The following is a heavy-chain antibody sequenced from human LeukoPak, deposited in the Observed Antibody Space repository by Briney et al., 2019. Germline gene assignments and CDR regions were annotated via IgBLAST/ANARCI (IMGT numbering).Heavy chain of an antibody. CDR2: VNPKSGDK. V-gene: IGHV1-2*02. D-gene: IGHD6-19*01. Sequence: ASVNVSFKATVYTYTGYYLHWVRQAPGQGLQGMGWVNPKSGDKKYAQKFEGRVNMLRDTFISTGYMELRRLRYDDTGVYYCARDLAVDGTPLGYWGQGSMVTVSS. J-gene: IGHJ4*02. CDR3: ARDLAVDGTPLGY. CDR1: VYTYTGYY.